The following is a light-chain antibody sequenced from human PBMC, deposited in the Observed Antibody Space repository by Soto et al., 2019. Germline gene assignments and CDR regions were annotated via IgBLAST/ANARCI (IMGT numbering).Light chain of an antibody. CDR3: CSYAGSYTVV. CDR2: DVT. Sequence: QSVLTQPRSVSGSPGQSVTISCTGTSSDVGGYNYVSWYQQHPDKAPKLMIYDVTKRPSGVPDRFSGSKSDNTASLTISGLQAEDEADYYCCSYAGSYTVVFGGGTKVTAL. V-gene: IGLV2-11*01. J-gene: IGLJ2*01. CDR1: SSDVGGYNY.